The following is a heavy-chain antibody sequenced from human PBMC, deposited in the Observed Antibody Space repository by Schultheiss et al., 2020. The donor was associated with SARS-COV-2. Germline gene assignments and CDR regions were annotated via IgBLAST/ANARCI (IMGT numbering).Heavy chain of an antibody. CDR1: GGSFSGYY. D-gene: IGHD1-26*01. Sequence: SETLSLTCAVYGGSFSGYYWSWIRQHPGKGLEWIGEINQSGGTDYNASLKSRVTMSADTSKSHFYLKLSSVTAADTAVYYCARGRYGGGAHWGQGTLVTVSS. V-gene: IGHV4-34*01. CDR2: INQSGGT. J-gene: IGHJ4*02. CDR3: ARGRYGGGAH.